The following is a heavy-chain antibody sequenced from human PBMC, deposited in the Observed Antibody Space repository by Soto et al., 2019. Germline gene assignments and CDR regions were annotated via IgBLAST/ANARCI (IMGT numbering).Heavy chain of an antibody. CDR2: INHSGNT. J-gene: IGHJ5*02. D-gene: IGHD2-21*02. Sequence: SETLSLTCSVSGGSISSGYYYCNWLRQPPGKGLEWIGEINHSGNTNYNPSLRSRVTISIDTSKSQLSLNLRSVSAADTAVYYCARGRGDFDAWGQGTPVTVSS. CDR3: ARGRGDFDA. CDR1: GGSISSGYYY. V-gene: IGHV4-39*07.